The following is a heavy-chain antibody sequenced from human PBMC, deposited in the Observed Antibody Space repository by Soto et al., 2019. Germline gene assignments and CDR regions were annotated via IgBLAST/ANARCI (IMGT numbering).Heavy chain of an antibody. V-gene: IGHV4-31*03. J-gene: IGHJ6*02. CDR3: AREGAAPYYYYGMDV. CDR1: GGSISSGGYF. CDR2: IYYSGSS. D-gene: IGHD6-6*01. Sequence: QVQLQESGPGLVKPSQTLSLTCTVSGGSISSGGYFWSWIRQHPGKGLEWIGFIYYSGSSHYNPSLKSRVTXPXXXSXXQFSLKLSSVTAADTAVYYCAREGAAPYYYYGMDVWGQGTTVTVSS.